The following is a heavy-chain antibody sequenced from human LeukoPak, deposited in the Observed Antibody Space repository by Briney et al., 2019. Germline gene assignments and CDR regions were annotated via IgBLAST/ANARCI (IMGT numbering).Heavy chain of an antibody. CDR3: ARDSPAAEVVTTKAFDI. J-gene: IGHJ3*02. V-gene: IGHV1-18*01. CDR1: GYTFTSYG. Sequence: ASVKVSCKASGYTFTSYGISWVRQAPGQGLEWMGWISAYNGNTNYAQKLQGRVTMTTDTSTSTAYMELRSLRSDDTAVYYCARDSPAAEVVTTKAFDIWRQGTMVTVSS. D-gene: IGHD2-21*02. CDR2: ISAYNGNT.